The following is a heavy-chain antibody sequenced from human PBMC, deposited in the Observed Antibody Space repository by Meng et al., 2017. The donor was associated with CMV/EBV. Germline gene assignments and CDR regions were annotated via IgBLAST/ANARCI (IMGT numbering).Heavy chain of an antibody. V-gene: IGHV3-21*01. Sequence: GGSLRLSCAASGFTFSSYSMNWVRQAPGKGLEWVSSISSSSSYIYYADSVKGRFTISRDNAKNSLYLQMNSPRAEDTAVYYCARGDSSSWIKRGFDPWGQGTLVTVSS. D-gene: IGHD6-13*01. CDR2: ISSSSSYI. J-gene: IGHJ5*02. CDR1: GFTFSSYS. CDR3: ARGDSSSWIKRGFDP.